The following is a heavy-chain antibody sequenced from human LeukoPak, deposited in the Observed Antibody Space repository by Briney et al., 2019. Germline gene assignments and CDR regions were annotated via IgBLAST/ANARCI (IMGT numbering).Heavy chain of an antibody. CDR3: AGSITIFGVVTRNWFDP. Sequence: SETLSLTCAVSGGSISSYYWSWIRQPPGKGLEWIGYIYYSGSTNYNPSLKSRVTISVDTSKNQFSLKLSSVTAADTAVYYCAGSITIFGVVTRNWFDPWGQGTLVTVSS. J-gene: IGHJ5*02. D-gene: IGHD3-3*01. CDR1: GGSISSYY. V-gene: IGHV4-59*01. CDR2: IYYSGST.